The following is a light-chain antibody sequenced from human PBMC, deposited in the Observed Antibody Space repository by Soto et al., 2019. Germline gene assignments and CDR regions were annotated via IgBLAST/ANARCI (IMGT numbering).Light chain of an antibody. CDR3: QQYSTYPWT. Sequence: DIQMTQSPSTLSASLGYRVTITFRASQSISSWLAWYQQKPGKAPKVLIFDASSLESGVPSRFSGSGSATEFTLTISSLQPDDFATYYCQQYSTYPWTFGQGTKVDIK. CDR1: QSISSW. J-gene: IGKJ1*01. V-gene: IGKV1-5*01. CDR2: DAS.